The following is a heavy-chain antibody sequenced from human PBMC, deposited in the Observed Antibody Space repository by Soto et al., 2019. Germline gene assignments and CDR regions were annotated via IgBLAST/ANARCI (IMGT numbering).Heavy chain of an antibody. Sequence: SQTLSLTCAISGDSVSSNSAAWNWIRQSPSRGLEWLGRTYYRSKWYNDYAVSVKSRITINPDTSKNQFSLQLNSVTPEDTAVYYCARSRRVAATRSYYYYYMDVWGKGTTVTVSS. J-gene: IGHJ6*03. V-gene: IGHV6-1*01. CDR1: GDSVSSNSAA. CDR2: TYYRSKWYN. CDR3: ARSRRVAATRSYYYYYMDV. D-gene: IGHD2-15*01.